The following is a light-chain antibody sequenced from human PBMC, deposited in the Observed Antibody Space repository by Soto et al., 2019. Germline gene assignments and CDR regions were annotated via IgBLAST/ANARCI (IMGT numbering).Light chain of an antibody. CDR3: QQYNNWPRT. Sequence: EIVMTQSPAPLSVSPGERATLSCRGSQSVSSNYLAWYQQKPGQAPRLLIYGASTRATGIPARFSGSGSGTEFTLTISSLQSEDFAVYYCQQYNNWPRTFGQGTKVDIK. V-gene: IGKV3-15*01. J-gene: IGKJ1*01. CDR1: QSVSSN. CDR2: GAS.